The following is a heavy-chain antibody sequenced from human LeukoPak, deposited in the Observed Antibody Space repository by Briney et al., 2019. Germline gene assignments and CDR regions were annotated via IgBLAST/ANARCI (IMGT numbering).Heavy chain of an antibody. D-gene: IGHD3-10*01. J-gene: IGHJ6*04. Sequence: PSETLSLTCNVSGGSISSYYWSWIRQPPGKGLEWIGYIYYSGSTNYNPSLKSRVTISVDTSKNQFSLKLSSVTAADTAVYYCAGSDYYGSGSYYYELDVWGKGTTVTISS. V-gene: IGHV4-59*01. CDR2: IYYSGST. CDR3: AGSDYYGSGSYYYELDV. CDR1: GGSISSYY.